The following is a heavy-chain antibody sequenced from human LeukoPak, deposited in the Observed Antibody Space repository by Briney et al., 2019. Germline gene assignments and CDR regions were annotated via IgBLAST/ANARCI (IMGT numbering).Heavy chain of an antibody. CDR3: ARDDFERSGRSFDY. Sequence: GASVKVSCKASGYTFTGYYMHWVRQAPGQGLEWMGWINPNSGGTNYAQKFQGRVTMTRDTSISTAYMELSRLRSDDTAVYYCARDDFERSGRSFDYWGQGTLVTVSS. CDR1: GYTFTGYY. V-gene: IGHV1-2*02. D-gene: IGHD6-19*01. J-gene: IGHJ4*02. CDR2: INPNSGGT.